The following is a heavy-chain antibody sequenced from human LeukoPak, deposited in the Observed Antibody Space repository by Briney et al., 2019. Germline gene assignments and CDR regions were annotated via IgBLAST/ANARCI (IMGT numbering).Heavy chain of an antibody. CDR3: ARGPYGDLDH. J-gene: IGHJ4*02. CDR1: GGSISSSSYY. D-gene: IGHD4-17*01. V-gene: IGHV4-61*01. Sequence: SETLSLTCTVSGGSISSSSYYWSWIRQPPGKGLEWIGYIYYSGSTNYKPSLKSRVTISVDTSKNQFSLKLSSVTAADTAVYYCARGPYGDLDHWGQGTLVTVSS. CDR2: IYYSGST.